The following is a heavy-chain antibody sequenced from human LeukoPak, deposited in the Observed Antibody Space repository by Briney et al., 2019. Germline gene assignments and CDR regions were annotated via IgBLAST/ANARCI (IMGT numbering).Heavy chain of an antibody. CDR1: GGSISSSSYY. CDR3: AREKACSGGSCYIDY. D-gene: IGHD2-15*01. V-gene: IGHV4-39*02. Sequence: SETLSLTCTVSGGSISSSSYYWGWIRQPPGKGLEWIGNIYYSGSTYYNPSLKSRVTISVDTSKNQFSLKVSSVTAADTAVYYCAREKACSGGSCYIDYWGQGTLVTVSS. J-gene: IGHJ4*02. CDR2: IYYSGST.